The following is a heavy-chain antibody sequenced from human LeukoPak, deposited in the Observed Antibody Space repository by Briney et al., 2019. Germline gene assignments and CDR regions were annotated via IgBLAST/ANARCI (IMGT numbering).Heavy chain of an antibody. D-gene: IGHD3-22*01. V-gene: IGHV3-33*01. J-gene: IGHJ4*02. CDR1: GFTFSSFG. CDR2: IWYDGNNK. Sequence: GGSLRLSCAASGFTFSSFGMHWVRQAPGKGLEWVAVIWYDGNNKYYADSVKGRFTISRDNSKNALYLQMNSLRAEDTAVYYCARAFTSTGYYYVEYWGQGTLVTVSS. CDR3: ARAFTSTGYYYVEY.